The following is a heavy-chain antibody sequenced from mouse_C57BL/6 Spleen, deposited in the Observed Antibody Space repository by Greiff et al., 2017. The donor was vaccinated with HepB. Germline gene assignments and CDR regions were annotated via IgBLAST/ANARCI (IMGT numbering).Heavy chain of an antibody. V-gene: IGHV1-55*01. Sequence: VQLQQSGAELVKPGASVKMSCKASGYTFTSYWITWVKQRPGQGLEWIGDIYPGSGSTNYNEKFKSKATLTVDTSSSTAYMQLSSLTSEDSAVYYCAREGDYYRYFDVWGTGTTVTVSS. CDR2: IYPGSGST. CDR1: GYTFTSYW. J-gene: IGHJ1*03. D-gene: IGHD2-4*01. CDR3: AREGDYYRYFDV.